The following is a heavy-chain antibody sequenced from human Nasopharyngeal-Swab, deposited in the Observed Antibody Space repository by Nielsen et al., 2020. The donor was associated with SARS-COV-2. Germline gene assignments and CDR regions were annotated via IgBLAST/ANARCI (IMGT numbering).Heavy chain of an antibody. J-gene: IGHJ4*02. CDR2: ISSSGSTI. CDR3: AREPGLRFDY. V-gene: IGHV3-48*04. D-gene: IGHD4-17*01. Sequence: GESLKISCAASGFTFSSYSMNWVRQAPGKGLEWVSYISSSGSTIYYADSVKGRFTISRDNAKNSLYLQMNSLRAEDTAVYYFAREPGLRFDYWGQGTLVTVSS. CDR1: GFTFSSYS.